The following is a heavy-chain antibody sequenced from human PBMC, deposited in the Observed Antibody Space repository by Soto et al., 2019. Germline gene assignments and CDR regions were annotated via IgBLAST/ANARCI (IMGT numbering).Heavy chain of an antibody. CDR3: ARDLAMVWSGQGDYYYYYGMDV. J-gene: IGHJ6*02. Sequence: SETLSLTCTVSGGSISSYYWSWIRQPPGKGLEWIGYIYYSGSTNYNPSLKSRVTISVDTSKNQFSLKLSSVTAADTAVYYCARDLAMVWSGQGDYYYYYGMDVWGQGTTVTVS. CDR2: IYYSGST. CDR1: GGSISSYY. V-gene: IGHV4-59*01. D-gene: IGHD5-18*01.